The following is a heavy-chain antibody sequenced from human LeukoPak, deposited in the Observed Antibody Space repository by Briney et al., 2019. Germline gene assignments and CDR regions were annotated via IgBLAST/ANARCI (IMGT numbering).Heavy chain of an antibody. CDR3: VRDPSEASHPYYFDY. J-gene: IGHJ4*02. CDR2: ISSSGTYL. Sequence: GGSLRLSCAASRFTFTTYSMNWVRQAPGKGLEGVSSISSSGTYLYYADSVKGRFTISRDNAKNSLSLQMNSLRVEDTAVYYCVRDPSEASHPYYFDYWGQGTLVTVSS. D-gene: IGHD2-2*01. V-gene: IGHV3-21*01. CDR1: RFTFTTYS.